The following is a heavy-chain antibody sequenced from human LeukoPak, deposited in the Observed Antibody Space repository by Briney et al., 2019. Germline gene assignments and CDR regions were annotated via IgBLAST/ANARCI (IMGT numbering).Heavy chain of an antibody. CDR1: GYTFTGYY. V-gene: IGHV1-2*02. CDR3: ARDATARDYSNFDY. D-gene: IGHD4-11*01. CDR2: VNPNRGGT. J-gene: IGHJ4*02. Sequence: ASVKVSCKASGYTFTGYYMHWVRQAPGQGLEWMGWVNPNRGGTNYAQKFQGRVTMTRDTSISTAYMELSRLTSDDTAFYYCARDATARDYSNFDYWGQGTLVTVSS.